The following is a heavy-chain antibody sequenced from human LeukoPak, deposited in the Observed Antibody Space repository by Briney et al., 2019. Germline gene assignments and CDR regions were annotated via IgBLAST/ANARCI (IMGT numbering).Heavy chain of an antibody. CDR1: GFTFDDYA. J-gene: IGHJ4*02. CDR3: AKDGSSWTLDY. Sequence: GGSLRLSCAASGFTFDDYAMSWVRQAPGKGLEWVSGINWNGGSTGYADSVKGRFTSSRDNSKNTLYLQMNSLRAEDTAVYYCAKDGSSWTLDYWGQGTLVTVSS. D-gene: IGHD6-13*01. CDR2: INWNGGST. V-gene: IGHV3-20*04.